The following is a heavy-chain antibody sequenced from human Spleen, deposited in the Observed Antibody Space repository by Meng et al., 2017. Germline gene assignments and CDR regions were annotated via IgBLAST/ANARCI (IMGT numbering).Heavy chain of an antibody. Sequence: QWHLQQWGEGLLKPSETLSLTCVVSGGSFSDSYWSWIRQPPGKGLEWIGEINHSGSTNYNPSLENRATISVDTSQNNLSLKLSSVTAADSAVYYCARGPTTMAHDFDYWGQGTLVTVSS. D-gene: IGHD4-11*01. CDR1: GGSFSDSY. CDR3: ARGPTTMAHDFDY. CDR2: INHSGST. J-gene: IGHJ4*02. V-gene: IGHV4-34*01.